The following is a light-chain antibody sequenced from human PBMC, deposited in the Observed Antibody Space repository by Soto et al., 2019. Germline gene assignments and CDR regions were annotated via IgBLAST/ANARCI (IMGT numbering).Light chain of an antibody. V-gene: IGKV3-15*01. J-gene: IGKJ1*01. Sequence: ETVMTQSPATLSVSPGERATLSCRASQSVSNNLAWYQQKAGQAPRLLIYDVSTRATGIPARFSGSGSGTEFALTISSLQSEDFAVYYCQHYNNWPPWTFGQGTQVEIK. CDR3: QHYNNWPPWT. CDR1: QSVSNN. CDR2: DVS.